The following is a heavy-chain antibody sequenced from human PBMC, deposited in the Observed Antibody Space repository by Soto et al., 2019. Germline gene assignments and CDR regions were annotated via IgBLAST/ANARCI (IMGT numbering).Heavy chain of an antibody. J-gene: IGHJ4*02. CDR3: ARVGDTSSYYYYFDS. V-gene: IGHV4-4*07. D-gene: IGHD2-2*01. CDR1: GGSISSYY. CDR2: IHSSGST. Sequence: QVQLQESGPGLVKPSETLSLTCTVSGGSISSYYWSWIRQAAGKGLEWIGQIHSSGSTNYNPSLKGRVSVSVDTSKNQFSLRLNSVTAADTAVYYCARVGDTSSYYYYFDSWGQGALVTVSS.